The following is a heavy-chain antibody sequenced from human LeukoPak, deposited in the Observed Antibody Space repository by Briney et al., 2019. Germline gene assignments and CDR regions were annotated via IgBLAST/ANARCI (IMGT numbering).Heavy chain of an antibody. CDR2: INPNSGGT. CDR3: ARNYYDSSGYGPYYFDY. V-gene: IGHV1-2*06. J-gene: IGHJ4*02. Sequence: ASVNVSCKASGYTFTGYYMHWVRQAPGQGLEWMGRINPNSGGTNYAQKFQGRVTMTRDTSISTAYMELSRLRSDDTAVYYCARNYYDSSGYGPYYFDYWGQGTLVTVSS. D-gene: IGHD3-22*01. CDR1: GYTFTGYY.